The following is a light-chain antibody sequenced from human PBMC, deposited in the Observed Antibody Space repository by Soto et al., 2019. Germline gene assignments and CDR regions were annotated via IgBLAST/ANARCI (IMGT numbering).Light chain of an antibody. CDR1: QSVSSN. Sequence: EIVMTQSPATLSVSPGERATLSCRASQSVSSNLAWYQQKPGKAPRLLIYGAFTMATGIPARFSGSGSGTEFILTISSLQSEDFAVYYCQQYNNWPQTFGQGTKV. CDR3: QQYNNWPQT. J-gene: IGKJ1*01. V-gene: IGKV3-15*01. CDR2: GAF.